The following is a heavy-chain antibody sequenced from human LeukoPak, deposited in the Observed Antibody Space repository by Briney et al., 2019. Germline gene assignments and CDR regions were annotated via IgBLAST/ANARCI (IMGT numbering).Heavy chain of an antibody. CDR2: ISYDGSNK. V-gene: IGHV3-30*18. Sequence: GRSLRLSCAASGFTFSSYGMHWVRQAPGKGLEWVAVISYDGSNKYYADSVKGRFTISRDNSKNTLYLQMNSLRAEDTAVYYCAKDGNYYGSGSYPNWFDPWGQGTLVIVSS. J-gene: IGHJ5*02. CDR1: GFTFSSYG. CDR3: AKDGNYYGSGSYPNWFDP. D-gene: IGHD3-10*01.